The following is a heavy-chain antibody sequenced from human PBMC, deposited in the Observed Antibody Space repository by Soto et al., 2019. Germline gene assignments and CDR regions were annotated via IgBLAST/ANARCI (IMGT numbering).Heavy chain of an antibody. J-gene: IGHJ3*02. V-gene: IGHV3-21*01. CDR3: ARRRGPERDCSVGSCYSRRDAFDI. D-gene: IGHD2-15*01. CDR2: ISSSKNYI. CDR1: GFTFIDYS. Sequence: GGALRLSCVAYGFTFIDYSMNWVRQAPGKGLEWVSCISSSKNYIYYADSLEGRFSISRDNTQNSLYLQMNSLRVEDTAVYYCARRRGPERDCSVGSCYSRRDAFDIWGQGSMVTVSS.